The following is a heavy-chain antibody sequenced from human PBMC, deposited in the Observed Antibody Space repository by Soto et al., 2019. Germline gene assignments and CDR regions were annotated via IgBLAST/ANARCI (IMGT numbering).Heavy chain of an antibody. CDR1: GGSISSYY. Sequence: PSETLSLTCTVSGGSISSYYWSWIRQPPGKGLEWIGYIYYSGSTNYNPPLKSRVTISVDTSKNQFSLKLSSVTAADTAVYYCARGRKGYSSSWSEGTLYYYYGMDVWGQGTTVTVSS. J-gene: IGHJ6*02. CDR2: IYYSGST. V-gene: IGHV4-59*01. D-gene: IGHD6-13*01. CDR3: ARGRKGYSSSWSEGTLYYYYGMDV.